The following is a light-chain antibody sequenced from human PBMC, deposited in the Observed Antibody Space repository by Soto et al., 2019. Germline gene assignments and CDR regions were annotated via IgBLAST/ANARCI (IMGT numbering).Light chain of an antibody. J-gene: IGLJ2*01. CDR3: QTWGTGIHVV. CDR1: SGHSSYA. CDR2: LNSDGSH. Sequence: QLVLTQSPSASASLGASVKLTCTLSSGHSSYAIAWHQQQPEKGPRYLMKLNSDGSHSKGDGIPDRFSGSSSGAERYLTISSLQSEDGADYYCQTWGTGIHVVFGGGTQLTVL. V-gene: IGLV4-69*01.